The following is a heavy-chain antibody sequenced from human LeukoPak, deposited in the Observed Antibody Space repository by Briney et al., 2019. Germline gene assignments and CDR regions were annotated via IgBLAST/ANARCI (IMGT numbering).Heavy chain of an antibody. CDR1: GGSFSGYY. J-gene: IGHJ5*02. V-gene: IGHV4-34*01. CDR3: ARDRDEYCSGGSCYVYRFDP. CDR2: IKHSGST. D-gene: IGHD2-15*01. Sequence: SETLSLTCAVYGGSFSGYYWSWIRQPPGKGLEWIGEIKHSGSTNYNPSLKSRVTISVDTSKNQFSLKLSSVTAADTAVYYCARDRDEYCSGGSCYVYRFDPWGQGTLVTVSS.